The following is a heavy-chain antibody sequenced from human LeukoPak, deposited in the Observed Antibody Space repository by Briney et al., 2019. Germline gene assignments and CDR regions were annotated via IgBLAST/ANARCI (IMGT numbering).Heavy chain of an antibody. J-gene: IGHJ4*02. D-gene: IGHD3-10*01. CDR3: AKAVREYYYGSGSSDYFDY. V-gene: IGHV3-23*01. CDR1: GFSFSSYV. CDR2: ISGSGGST. Sequence: PGGSLRLSCAASGFSFSSYVMSWVRQAPGKGLEWVSGISGSGGSTYYADSVKGRFTISRDNPKNTLYLQMNSLRAEDTAVYYCAKAVREYYYGSGSSDYFDYWGQGTLVTVSS.